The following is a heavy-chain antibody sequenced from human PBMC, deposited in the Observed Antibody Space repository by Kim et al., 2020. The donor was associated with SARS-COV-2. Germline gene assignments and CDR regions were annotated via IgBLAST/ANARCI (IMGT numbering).Heavy chain of an antibody. CDR2: IRSKAYGGTT. Sequence: GGSLRLSCTASGFTFGDYGMSWFRQAPGKGLEWVGFIRSKAYGGTTEYAASVKDRFTISRDDSKSIAYLQMTSLKTEDTAVYYCSRDTDYYDSRGYDYWGQGTLVTVS. J-gene: IGHJ4*02. D-gene: IGHD3-22*01. V-gene: IGHV3-49*03. CDR1: GFTFGDYG. CDR3: SRDTDYYDSRGYDY.